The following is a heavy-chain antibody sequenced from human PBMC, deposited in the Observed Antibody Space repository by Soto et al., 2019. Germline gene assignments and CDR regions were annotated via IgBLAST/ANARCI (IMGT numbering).Heavy chain of an antibody. CDR1: GGTFSSYT. D-gene: IGHD3-10*01. J-gene: IGHJ4*02. Sequence: QVQLVQSGAEVTKPGSSVKVSCKASGGTFSSYTISWVRQAPGQGLEWMGRIIPILGIANYAQKFQGRVTINADKATSTAYMELSSLRSEATAVYYCPIYYYGSGSYLLDYWGQGALVTVSS. V-gene: IGHV1-69*02. CDR2: IIPILGIA. CDR3: PIYYYGSGSYLLDY.